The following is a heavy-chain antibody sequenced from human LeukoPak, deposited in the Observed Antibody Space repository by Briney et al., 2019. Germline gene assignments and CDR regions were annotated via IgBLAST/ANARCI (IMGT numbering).Heavy chain of an antibody. Sequence: ASVKVSCKASGYTFTGYYMHWVRQAPGQGLEWMGWINPNSGGTNYAQKFQGRVTMTRDTSISTAYMELSRLRSDDTAVYYCARVSCSSTSCYEWFDPWGQGTLVTVSS. D-gene: IGHD2-2*01. CDR1: GYTFTGYY. J-gene: IGHJ5*02. V-gene: IGHV1-2*02. CDR2: INPNSGGT. CDR3: ARVSCSSTSCYEWFDP.